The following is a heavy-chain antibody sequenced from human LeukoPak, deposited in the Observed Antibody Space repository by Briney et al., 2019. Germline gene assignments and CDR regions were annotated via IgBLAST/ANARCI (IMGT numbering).Heavy chain of an antibody. V-gene: IGHV3-43*02. Sequence: GSLRLSCAASGFTFDDYVMHWVRQAPGKGLEWVSLISGDGGRAYYADSVKGRLTISRDNSKNSLYLQMNSLRSEDTALYYCAKTVGSGSYSLPFDYWGQGTLVTVSS. CDR1: GFTFDDYV. CDR2: ISGDGGRA. D-gene: IGHD3-10*01. CDR3: AKTVGSGSYSLPFDY. J-gene: IGHJ4*02.